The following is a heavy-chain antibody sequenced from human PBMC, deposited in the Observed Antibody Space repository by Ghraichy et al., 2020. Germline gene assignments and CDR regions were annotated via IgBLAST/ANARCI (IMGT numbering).Heavy chain of an antibody. D-gene: IGHD2/OR15-2a*01. J-gene: IGHJ3*02. Sequence: SGPTLVKPTQTLTLTCTVSGFSLTTSGVGVGWIRQPPGKALEWLALIYWNDDERYFPSLKTRLTITKDTSKNQVVLSMTNMDPMDTATYYCVRGGNMAFDIWGQGAMVTVSS. CDR3: VRGGNMAFDI. V-gene: IGHV2-5*01. CDR2: IYWNDDE. CDR1: GFSLTTSGVG.